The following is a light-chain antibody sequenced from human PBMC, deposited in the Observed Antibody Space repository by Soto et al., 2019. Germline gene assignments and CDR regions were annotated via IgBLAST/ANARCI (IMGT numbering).Light chain of an antibody. CDR2: WAS. CDR3: QQYYITLRT. V-gene: IGKV4-1*01. Sequence: DIFLPMSPGTLAVSLGERAPTDCKSRQSVLYSSNNKNYFAWYQQKPGQPPKLLIYWASTRESGVPDRFSGSGSGTDFTLTISSLQAEDVAVYYCQQYYITLRTSGQVSKV. J-gene: IGKJ1*01. CDR1: QSVLYSSNNKNY.